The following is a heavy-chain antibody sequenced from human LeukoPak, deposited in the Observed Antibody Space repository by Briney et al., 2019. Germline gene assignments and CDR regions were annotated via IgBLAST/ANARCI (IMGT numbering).Heavy chain of an antibody. Sequence: PSETLSLTCTVSGGSITSYYWSWIRQPAGKGLEWIGRLHTSGSTNYNPSLKSRVTMSVDTPKNQFSLKLSSVTAADTAVYYCARDIYYYGSGSYYFDFWGQGTLVTVSS. CDR1: GGSITSYY. J-gene: IGHJ4*02. CDR2: LHTSGST. D-gene: IGHD3-10*01. CDR3: ARDIYYYGSGSYYFDF. V-gene: IGHV4-4*07.